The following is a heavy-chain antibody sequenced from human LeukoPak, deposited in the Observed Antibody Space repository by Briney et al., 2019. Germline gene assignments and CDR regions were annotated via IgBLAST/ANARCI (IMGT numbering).Heavy chain of an antibody. Sequence: QPGGSLRLSCAASGFTVSSNYMSWVRQAPGKGLEWVSVIYSGGSTYYADSVKGRFTISRDNSKNTLYLQMSSLRAEDTAVYYCAREGDILTGYYDYFDYWGQGTLVTVSS. CDR1: GFTVSSNY. CDR2: IYSGGST. J-gene: IGHJ4*02. D-gene: IGHD3-9*01. V-gene: IGHV3-53*05. CDR3: AREGDILTGYYDYFDY.